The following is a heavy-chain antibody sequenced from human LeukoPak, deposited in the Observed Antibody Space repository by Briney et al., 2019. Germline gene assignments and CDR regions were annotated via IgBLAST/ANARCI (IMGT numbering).Heavy chain of an antibody. J-gene: IGHJ5*02. V-gene: IGHV1-2*02. D-gene: IGHD3-9*01. Sequence: ASVKVSCKSSGYTFTSYAMNWVRQAPGQGLEWMGRINPGSGGTDYAQKFQGRVTMTRDTSITTAYMDLDRLRSDDTAVYYCARLGENGLLTGYFYPWGQGTLVTVSS. CDR3: ARLGENGLLTGYFYP. CDR2: INPGSGGT. CDR1: GYTFTSYA.